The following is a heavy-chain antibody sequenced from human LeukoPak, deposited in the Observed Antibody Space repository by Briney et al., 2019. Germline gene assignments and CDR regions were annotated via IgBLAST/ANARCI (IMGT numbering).Heavy chain of an antibody. D-gene: IGHD2/OR15-2a*01. CDR3: ARSRFLNMSPLDY. CDR2: INHSGST. V-gene: IGHV4-34*01. J-gene: IGHJ4*02. Sequence: SETLSLTCDVYGGSFSDHYWNWIRQPPGKGLEWIGEINHSGSTNYKSSLKSRVTMSVDTSNNQFSLRLSSVTAADTAVYYCARSRFLNMSPLDYWGQGTLVTVSS. CDR1: GGSFSDHY.